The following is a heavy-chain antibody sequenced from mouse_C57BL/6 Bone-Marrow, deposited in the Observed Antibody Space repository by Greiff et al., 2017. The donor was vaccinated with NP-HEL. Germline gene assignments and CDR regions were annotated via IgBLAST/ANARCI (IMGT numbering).Heavy chain of an antibody. CDR3: ARSGGWLPPWFAY. J-gene: IGHJ3*01. D-gene: IGHD2-3*01. CDR2: INPYNGGT. Sequence: SGPVLVKPGASVKMSCKASGYTFTDYYMNWVKQSHGKSLEWIGVINPYNGGTSYNQKFKGKATLTVDKSSSTAYMELNSLTSEDSAVYYCARSGGWLPPWFAYWGQGTLVTVSA. CDR1: GYTFTDYY. V-gene: IGHV1-19*01.